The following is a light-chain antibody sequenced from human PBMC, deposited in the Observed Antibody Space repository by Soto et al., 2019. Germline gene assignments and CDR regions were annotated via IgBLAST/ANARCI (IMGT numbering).Light chain of an antibody. CDR1: SGHSSYI. V-gene: IGLV4-60*02. CDR2: LEGSGSY. Sequence: QPVLTQSSSASASLGSSVKLTCTLSSGHSSYIIAWHQQQPGKAPRYLMKLEGSGSYNKGSGVPDCFSGSSSGADRYLTISNPQFEDEADYYCETWDGNTRVFGGGTKLTVL. CDR3: ETWDGNTRV. J-gene: IGLJ3*02.